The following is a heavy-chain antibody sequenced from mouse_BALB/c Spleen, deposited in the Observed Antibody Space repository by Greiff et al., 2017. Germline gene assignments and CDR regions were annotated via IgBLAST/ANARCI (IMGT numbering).Heavy chain of an antibody. J-gene: IGHJ4*01. Sequence: QVQLQQPGAELVKPGASVKLSCKASGYTFTSYWMHWVKQRPGQGLEWIGEIDPSDSYTNYNQKFKGKATLTVDKSSSTAYMQLSSLTSEDSAVYYCARRGNYNYAMDYWGQGTSVTVSS. D-gene: IGHD2-1*01. CDR3: ARRGNYNYAMDY. CDR1: GYTFTSYW. CDR2: IDPSDSYT. V-gene: IGHV1-69*02.